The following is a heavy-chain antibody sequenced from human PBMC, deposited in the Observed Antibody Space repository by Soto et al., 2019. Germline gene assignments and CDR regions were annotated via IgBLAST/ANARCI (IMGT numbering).Heavy chain of an antibody. J-gene: IGHJ6*02. CDR3: ARHGWHSGGDPRVYHPVMNV. Sequence: PSETLSPTCTVSGGSISSSSYYWCWIRQPPGKGLEWIGSIYYSGSTYYNPSLKSRVTISVDTSKNQLSLKLSSVTAADTAVYYCARHGWHSGGDPRVYHPVMNVWGQGTTVTVSS. CDR2: IYYSGST. D-gene: IGHD6-19*01. CDR1: GGSISSSSYY. V-gene: IGHV4-39*01.